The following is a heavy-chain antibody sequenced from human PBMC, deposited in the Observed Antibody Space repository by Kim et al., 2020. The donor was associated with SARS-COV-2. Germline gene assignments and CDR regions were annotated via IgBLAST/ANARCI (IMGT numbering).Heavy chain of an antibody. CDR3: ARDLGLLRGYYQGMDV. CDR2: IYHSGTT. CDR1: GGSISSIDHY. D-gene: IGHD4-17*01. J-gene: IGHJ6*01. V-gene: IGHV4-30-4*02. Sequence: SDTLSLTCTVSGGSISSIDHYWSWIRQTPEKGLEWIGYIYHSGTTYYNPSLKSRVIISVDTSKNQVSLKLRSVTAADTAVYYCARDLGLLRGYYQGMDV.